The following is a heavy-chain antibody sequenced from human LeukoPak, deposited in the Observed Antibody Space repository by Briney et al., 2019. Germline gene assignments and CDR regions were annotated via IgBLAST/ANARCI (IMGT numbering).Heavy chain of an antibody. Sequence: GGSLRLSCAASGFTFSSYAMHWVRQAPGKGLEWVAVISYDGSNKYYADSVKGRFTISRDNSKNTLYLQMNSLRAEDTAVYYCARDLRHGDWHYFDYWGQGTLVTVSS. CDR2: ISYDGSNK. V-gene: IGHV3-30*04. J-gene: IGHJ4*02. CDR3: ARDLRHGDWHYFDY. CDR1: GFTFSSYA. D-gene: IGHD4-17*01.